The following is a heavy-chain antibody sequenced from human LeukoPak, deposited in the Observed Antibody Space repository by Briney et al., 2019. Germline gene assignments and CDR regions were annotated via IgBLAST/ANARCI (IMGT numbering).Heavy chain of an antibody. CDR1: GGSISSGGYS. CDR3: ARALTAIKDLDY. CDR2: IYHSGST. D-gene: IGHD2-21*02. V-gene: IGHV4-30-2*01. J-gene: IGHJ4*02. Sequence: PSETLSLTCAVSGGSISSGGYSWSWIRQPPGKGLEWIGYIYHSGSTYYNPSLKSRVTISVDRSKNQFSLKLSSVTAADTAVYYCARALTAIKDLDYWGQGTLVTVSS.